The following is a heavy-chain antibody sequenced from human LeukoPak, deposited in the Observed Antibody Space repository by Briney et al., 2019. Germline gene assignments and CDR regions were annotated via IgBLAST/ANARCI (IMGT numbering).Heavy chain of an antibody. J-gene: IGHJ4*02. CDR3: AKWGDYDVLTGYYVSDY. CDR1: GFTFSSYE. D-gene: IGHD3-9*01. CDR2: ISSSGSTI. V-gene: IGHV3-48*03. Sequence: GGSLRLSCAASGFTFSSYEMNWVRQAPGKGLEWVSYISSSGSTIYYADSVKGRFTISRDNSRNTLYLQINGLRAEDTAVYYCAKWGDYDVLTGYYVSDYWGQGTLVTVSS.